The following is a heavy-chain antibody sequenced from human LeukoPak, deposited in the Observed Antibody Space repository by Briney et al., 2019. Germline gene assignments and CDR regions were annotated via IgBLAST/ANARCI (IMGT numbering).Heavy chain of an antibody. CDR1: GGSISRSSHY. V-gene: IGHV4-39*07. CDR3: ADYPPLDAFDV. D-gene: IGHD4-11*01. J-gene: IGHJ3*01. Sequence: SETLSLTCTVSGGSISRSSHYWGWIRQPPGKGLEWIGNIYYSGNTYYNPSLKSRVTLSVDTSKNQFSLKLTSVTAADTALYFCADYPPLDAFDVWGRGTMVTVSS. CDR2: IYYSGNT.